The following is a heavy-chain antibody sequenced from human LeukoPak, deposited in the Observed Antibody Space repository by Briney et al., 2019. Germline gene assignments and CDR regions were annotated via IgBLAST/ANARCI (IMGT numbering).Heavy chain of an antibody. CDR3: ARGIRGRRTFDY. Sequence: GASVKVSCKASGYTFTSYDINWVRQASGQGHEWMGWMNPNSGNTGYAQKFRGRVTMTRNTSISTAYMELSSLRSEDTAVYYCARGIRGRRTFDYWGQGTLVTVSS. V-gene: IGHV1-8*01. CDR1: GYTFTSYD. D-gene: IGHD3-16*01. J-gene: IGHJ4*02. CDR2: MNPNSGNT.